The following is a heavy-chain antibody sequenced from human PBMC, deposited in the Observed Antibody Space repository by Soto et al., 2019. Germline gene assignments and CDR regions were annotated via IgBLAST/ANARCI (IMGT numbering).Heavy chain of an antibody. CDR2: ISGSGGST. Sequence: GGSLRLSCAASGFTFSSYAISWVRQAPGKGLEWVSAISGSGGSTYYADSVKGRFTISRDNSKNTLYLQMNSLRAEDTAVYYCAKDHEFDSSSGYYFDYWGQGTLVTVSS. CDR1: GFTFSSYA. V-gene: IGHV3-23*01. CDR3: AKDHEFDSSSGYYFDY. D-gene: IGHD3-22*01. J-gene: IGHJ4*02.